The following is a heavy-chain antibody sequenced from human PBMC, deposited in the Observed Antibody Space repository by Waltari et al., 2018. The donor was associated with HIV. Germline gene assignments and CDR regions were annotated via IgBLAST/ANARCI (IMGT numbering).Heavy chain of an antibody. CDR1: GYPFTQYG. V-gene: IGHV1-18*04. Sequence: QVQLVQSGTEMKKPGASVKVSCQAPGYPFTQYGISWVRQDPGQGLEWMGWTATYHLNTNYAQQVQGRITLTRDTSTSTVYMELMSLTSDDTAVYYCAREGFCRGGSCYSGAVDIWGQGTLVTVSS. CDR3: AREGFCRGGSCYSGAVDI. CDR2: TATYHLNT. J-gene: IGHJ3*02. D-gene: IGHD2-15*01.